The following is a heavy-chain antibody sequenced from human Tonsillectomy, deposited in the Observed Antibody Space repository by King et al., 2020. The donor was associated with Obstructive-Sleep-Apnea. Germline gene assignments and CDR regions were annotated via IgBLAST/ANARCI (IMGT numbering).Heavy chain of an antibody. J-gene: IGHJ2*01. V-gene: IGHV3-30*18. CDR2: ISYYGSNK. Sequence: VQLVESGGGVVQPGRSLRLSCAASGFTFSSYGMHWVRPAPGKGLEWVAVISYYGSNKYYADSVKGRFTISRDNSKNTLSLQMNSLRAEDTAVYYCAKSGSGSYPNWYFDLWGRGTLVTVSS. CDR1: GFTFSSYG. D-gene: IGHD1-26*01. CDR3: AKSGSGSYPNWYFDL.